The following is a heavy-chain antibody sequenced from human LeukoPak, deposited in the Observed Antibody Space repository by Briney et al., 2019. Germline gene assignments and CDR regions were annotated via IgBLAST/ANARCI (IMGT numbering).Heavy chain of an antibody. D-gene: IGHD7-27*01. CDR3: ARGERGNWGLCYFDY. V-gene: IGHV5-51*01. Sequence: GESLKISCKGSGYSFTNYWIGWVRQMPGKGLEWMGIIYPGDSDTRYSPSFQGQVTISADKSISTAYLQWSSLKASDTAMYYCARGERGNWGLCYFDYWGQGTLVTVSS. CDR2: IYPGDSDT. CDR1: GYSFTNYW. J-gene: IGHJ4*02.